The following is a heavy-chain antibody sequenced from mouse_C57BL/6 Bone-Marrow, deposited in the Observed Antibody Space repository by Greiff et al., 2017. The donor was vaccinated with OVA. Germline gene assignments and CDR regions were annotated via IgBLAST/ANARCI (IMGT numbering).Heavy chain of an antibody. J-gene: IGHJ4*01. CDR1: GYTFTSSW. CDR3: AGWDGSSYDYDMDY. V-gene: IGHV1-72*01. D-gene: IGHD1-1*01. CDR2: IDPNSGGT. Sequence: QVQLQQSGAELVKPGASVKLSCKASGYTFTSSWMHWVKQRPGRGLEWIGRIDPNSGGTKYNEKFKSKATLTVDTPSSPAYMQLSSLTSADSAVYYCAGWDGSSYDYDMDYWGQGTSVTVSS.